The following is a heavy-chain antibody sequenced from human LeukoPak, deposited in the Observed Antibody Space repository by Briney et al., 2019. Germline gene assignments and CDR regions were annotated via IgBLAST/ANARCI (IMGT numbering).Heavy chain of an antibody. CDR3: ARLSRTNYDILTGFSRRTDYFDY. Sequence: SETLSLTCAVYGGSFSGYYWSWIRQPPGKGLEWIGEINHSGSTNYNPSLKSRVTISVDTSKNQFSLKLSSVTAADTAVYYCARLSRTNYDILTGFSRRTDYFDYWGQGTLVTVSS. CDR2: INHSGST. V-gene: IGHV4-34*01. D-gene: IGHD3-9*01. J-gene: IGHJ4*02. CDR1: GGSFSGYY.